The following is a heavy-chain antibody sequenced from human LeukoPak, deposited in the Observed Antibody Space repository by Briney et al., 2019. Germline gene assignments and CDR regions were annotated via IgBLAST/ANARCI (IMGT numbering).Heavy chain of an antibody. J-gene: IGHJ4*02. CDR2: IYYSGST. CDR1: GGSISSSSYY. V-gene: IGHV4-39*07. D-gene: IGHD2-15*01. CDR3: ARGYCSGGFCHDFDY. Sequence: SETLSLTCTVSGGSISSSSYYWGWIRQPPGKGLEWIGSIYYSGSTYYNPSLKSRVTISVDTSKNQFSLKLSSVTAADTAVYYCARGYCSGGFCHDFDYWGQGTLVTVSS.